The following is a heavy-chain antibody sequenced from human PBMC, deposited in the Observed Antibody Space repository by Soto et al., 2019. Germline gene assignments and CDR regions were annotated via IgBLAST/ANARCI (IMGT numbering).Heavy chain of an antibody. Sequence: LSLTCTVSGGSISGHYWSWIRQPPGKGLQYIGYISYSGSTNYNPSLKSRVTISVDTSNNQFSLRLSSVTAADTAVYYCARDVGLQHDTGYYDFWSGKNNRFDPWGQGTLVTVSS. J-gene: IGHJ5*02. V-gene: IGHV4-59*11. CDR2: ISYSGST. D-gene: IGHD3-3*01. CDR1: GGSISGHY. CDR3: ARDVGLQHDTGYYDFWSGKNNRFDP.